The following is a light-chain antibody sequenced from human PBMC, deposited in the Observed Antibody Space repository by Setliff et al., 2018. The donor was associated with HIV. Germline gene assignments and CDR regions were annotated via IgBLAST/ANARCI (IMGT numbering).Light chain of an antibody. CDR2: DVS. CDR3: CSYTTSITYV. V-gene: IGLV2-14*03. CDR1: SSDIGGYNY. Sequence: QSVLTQPAPVSGSPGQSITISCTGTSSDIGGYNYVSWYQQHPGKAPKLMIYDVSNRPSGVSDRFSGSKSGNTASLTISGLQAEDEADYYCCSYTTSITYVFGTGTKVTVL. J-gene: IGLJ1*01.